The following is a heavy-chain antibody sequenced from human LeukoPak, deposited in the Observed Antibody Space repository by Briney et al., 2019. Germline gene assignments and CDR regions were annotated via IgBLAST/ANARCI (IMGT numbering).Heavy chain of an antibody. D-gene: IGHD2-21*01. CDR1: GVTVGTNS. J-gene: IGHJ1*01. Sequence: GGSLRLSCAASGVTVGTNSMSWARQSPGKGLEWVSVIYSGGSTYNADSVNGRFTVSRDNSRNTLFLQMKNLRAEDTALYFCASAREYCGSAECYEYFQHWGQGTLVIVSS. V-gene: IGHV3-53*01. CDR2: IYSGGST. CDR3: ASAREYCGSAECYEYFQH.